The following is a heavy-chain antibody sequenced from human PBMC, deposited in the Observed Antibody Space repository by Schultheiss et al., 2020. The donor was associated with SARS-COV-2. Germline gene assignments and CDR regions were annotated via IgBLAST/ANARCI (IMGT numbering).Heavy chain of an antibody. D-gene: IGHD5-24*01. Sequence: GGSLRLSCAASGFTFSSYAMSWVRQAPGKGLEWVSVIYSGGSTYYADSVKGRFTISRDNSKNTLYLQMNSLRAEDTAVYYCARGRRDGYNYNWFDPWGQGTLVTVSS. V-gene: IGHV3-53*01. J-gene: IGHJ5*02. CDR3: ARGRRDGYNYNWFDP. CDR1: GFTFSSYA. CDR2: IYSGGST.